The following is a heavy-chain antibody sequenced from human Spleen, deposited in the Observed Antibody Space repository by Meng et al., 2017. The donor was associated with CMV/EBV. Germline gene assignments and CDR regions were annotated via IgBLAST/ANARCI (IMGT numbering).Heavy chain of an antibody. Sequence: LVQSGGVVKKPGSSVKVSCKASGGTFSSYAISWVRQVPGQGLEWMGGIIPIFGTANYAQKFQGRVTITAGESTSTAYMELSSLRSEDTAVYYCARGGWLQLNKKPFDYWGQGTLVTVSS. CDR3: ARGGWLQLNKKPFDY. J-gene: IGHJ4*02. V-gene: IGHV1-69*01. D-gene: IGHD5-24*01. CDR1: GGTFSSYA. CDR2: IIPIFGTA.